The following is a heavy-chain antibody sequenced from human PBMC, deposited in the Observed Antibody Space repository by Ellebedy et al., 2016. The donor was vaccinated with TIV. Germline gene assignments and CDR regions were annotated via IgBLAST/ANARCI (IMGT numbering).Heavy chain of an antibody. J-gene: IGHJ3*02. V-gene: IGHV3-23*01. Sequence: GGSLRLXXAASGFTFSSYAMSWVRQAPGKGLEWVSAITGSGGSTYYADSVKGRFTISRDNFKNTLYLQMNSLRAEDTAVYYCAKFPYCSSSSCPENDAFDIWGQGTMVTVSS. CDR2: ITGSGGST. CDR1: GFTFSSYA. CDR3: AKFPYCSSSSCPENDAFDI. D-gene: IGHD2-2*01.